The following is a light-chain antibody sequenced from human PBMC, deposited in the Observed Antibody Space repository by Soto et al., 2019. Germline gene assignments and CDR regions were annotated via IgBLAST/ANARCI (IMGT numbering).Light chain of an antibody. Sequence: EIVMPQSPATLSASPGEGATLSCKAGQNVYNNLAWYQQRPGQPPRLLIYDASTRATGISARFSGSGFGTEFTLTISSLQSEGFAVYFCQQCRNWPLTFGGGTKVEIK. CDR2: DAS. CDR1: QNVYNN. CDR3: QQCRNWPLT. J-gene: IGKJ4*01. V-gene: IGKV3-15*01.